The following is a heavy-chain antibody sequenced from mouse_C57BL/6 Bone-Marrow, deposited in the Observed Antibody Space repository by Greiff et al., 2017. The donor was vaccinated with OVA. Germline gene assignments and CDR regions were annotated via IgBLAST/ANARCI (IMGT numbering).Heavy chain of an antibody. Sequence: QVQLQQPGAELVKPGASVKMSCKASGYTFTSYWITWVKQRPGQGLEWIGDIYPGSGSTNYNEKFKSKATLTVDTSSSTAYMQLSSLTSEDSAVYYCARLPPSYYYGSSYAMDYWGQGTSVTVSS. J-gene: IGHJ4*01. CDR1: GYTFTSYW. V-gene: IGHV1-55*01. CDR2: IYPGSGST. CDR3: ARLPPSYYYGSSYAMDY. D-gene: IGHD1-1*01.